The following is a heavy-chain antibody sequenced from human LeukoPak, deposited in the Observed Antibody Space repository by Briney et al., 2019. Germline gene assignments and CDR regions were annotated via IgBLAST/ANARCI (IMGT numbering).Heavy chain of an antibody. Sequence: GGSLRLSCAASGFTLGSYEMNWVRQAPGKGLEWVSYISSGGSTIYYADSVKGRFTISRDNAKNSLYLQMNRLRGEDTAVYYCAREGYYDSIGYFDYWGQGTLVTVSS. J-gene: IGHJ4*02. CDR2: ISSGGSTI. CDR3: AREGYYDSIGYFDY. D-gene: IGHD3-22*01. CDR1: GFTLGSYE. V-gene: IGHV3-48*03.